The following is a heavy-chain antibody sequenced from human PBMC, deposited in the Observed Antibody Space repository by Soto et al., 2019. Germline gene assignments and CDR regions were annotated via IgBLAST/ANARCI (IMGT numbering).Heavy chain of an antibody. Sequence: ASVKVSCKTSGYTFTSYHMHWVRQAPGEGLEWMGIINPSTAGTVYAQKFQGRVTMTRDTSTSTVYMELSSLRSEDTAMYYCARDISVAAAGSPSDYWGQGTLVTVSS. CDR2: INPSTAGT. CDR1: GYTFTSYH. V-gene: IGHV1-46*01. D-gene: IGHD6-13*01. CDR3: ARDISVAAAGSPSDY. J-gene: IGHJ4*02.